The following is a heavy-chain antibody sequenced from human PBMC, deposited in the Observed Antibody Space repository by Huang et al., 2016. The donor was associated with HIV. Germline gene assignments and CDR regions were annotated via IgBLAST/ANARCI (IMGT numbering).Heavy chain of an antibody. J-gene: IGHJ4*02. CDR3: ARGGGSYNDY. CDR2: ISNGGNNI. CDR1: GFTFSDSY. D-gene: IGHD1-26*01. V-gene: IGHV3-11*01. Sequence: QVQLVESGGGLVKPGGSLRLSCAASGFTFSDSYMSWIRQAPGKGLDWVSYISNGGNNIYYTDPLKGRFTISRDNAKNSLSLQTNSLRAADTAIYYCARGGGSYNDYWGQGVLVTVSS.